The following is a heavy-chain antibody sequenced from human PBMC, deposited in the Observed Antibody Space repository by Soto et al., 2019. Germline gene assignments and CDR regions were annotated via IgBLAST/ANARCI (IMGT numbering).Heavy chain of an antibody. V-gene: IGHV3-30*18. CDR2: ISYDGSNK. D-gene: IGHD2-21*01. CDR3: AKDPSPLAYCGGECYYYYYMDV. CDR1: GFTFSSYG. Sequence: QVQLVESGGGVVQPGRSLRLSCAASGFTFSSYGMHWVRQAPGKGLEWVAVISYDGSNKYYADSVKGRFTISRDNSKNTLYLQMNSLRAEDTAVYYCAKDPSPLAYCGGECYYYYYMDVWGKGTTVTVSS. J-gene: IGHJ6*03.